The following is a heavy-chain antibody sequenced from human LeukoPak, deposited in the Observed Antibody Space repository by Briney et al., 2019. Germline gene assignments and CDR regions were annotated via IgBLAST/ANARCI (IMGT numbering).Heavy chain of an antibody. Sequence: ASLKVSCKASGYTFTGYYMHWVRQAPAQGREWMGWINPNSGGTNYAQKFQGRVTMTRDTSISTAYMELSRLRSDDTAVYYCASKGYCSSTSCYGFDPWGQGTLVTVSS. D-gene: IGHD2-2*01. CDR3: ASKGYCSSTSCYGFDP. V-gene: IGHV1-2*02. J-gene: IGHJ5*02. CDR2: INPNSGGT. CDR1: GYTFTGYY.